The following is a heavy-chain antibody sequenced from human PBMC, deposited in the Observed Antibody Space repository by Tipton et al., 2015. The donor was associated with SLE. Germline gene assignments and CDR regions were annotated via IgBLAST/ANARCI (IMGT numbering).Heavy chain of an antibody. CDR1: GFTFSSYW. V-gene: IGHV3-74*01. D-gene: IGHD1-1*01. Sequence: SLRLSCAASGFTFSSYWMNWVRQAPGKGLVWVSRINSDESVTTYADSVKGRFTVSRDNAKNTLYLQMNSLRAEDTAVYYCAREQNWDERIWGQGTMVTVSA. J-gene: IGHJ3*02. CDR3: AREQNWDERI. CDR2: INSDESVT.